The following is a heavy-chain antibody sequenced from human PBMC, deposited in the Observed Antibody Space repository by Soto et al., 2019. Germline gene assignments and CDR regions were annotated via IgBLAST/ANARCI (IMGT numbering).Heavy chain of an antibody. CDR1: GYTFTSYG. J-gene: IGHJ6*02. CDR2: ISAYNGNT. V-gene: IGHV1-18*01. CDR3: ARDATVTTLGYYYGMDV. D-gene: IGHD4-4*01. Sequence: ASVKVSCKASGYTFTSYGISWVRQAPGKGFEWMGWISAYNGNTNYAQKLQGRVTMTTDTSTSTAYMELRSLRSDDTAVYYCARDATVTTLGYYYGMDVWGQRTTVTLSS.